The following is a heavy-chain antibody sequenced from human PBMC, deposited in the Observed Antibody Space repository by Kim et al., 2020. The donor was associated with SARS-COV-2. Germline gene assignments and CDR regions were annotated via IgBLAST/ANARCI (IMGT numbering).Heavy chain of an antibody. J-gene: IGHJ6*02. CDR3: ARETVVVPARISDYYYYGMDV. CDR2: IYYSGST. D-gene: IGHD2-2*01. V-gene: IGHV4-30-4*01. CDR1: GGSISSGDYY. Sequence: SETLSLTCTVSGGSISSGDYYWSWIRQPPGKGLEWIGYIYYSGSTYYNPSLKSRVTISVDTSKNQFSLKLSSVTAADTAVYYCARETVVVPARISDYYYYGMDVWGQGTTVTVSS.